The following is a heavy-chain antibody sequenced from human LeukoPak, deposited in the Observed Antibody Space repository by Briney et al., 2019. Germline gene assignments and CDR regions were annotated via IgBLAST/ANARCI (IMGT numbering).Heavy chain of an antibody. CDR3: ARDNGHRRLEAAGLGY. D-gene: IGHD6-13*01. CDR1: GFTFSDYY. J-gene: IGHJ4*02. CDR2: ISSSGSTI. V-gene: IGHV3-11*04. Sequence: GGSLRLSCAASGFTFSDYYMSWIRQAPGKGLEWVSYISSSGSTIYYADSVKGRFTISRDNAKNSLYLQMNSLRAEDTAVYYCARDNGHRRLEAAGLGYWGQGTLVTVSS.